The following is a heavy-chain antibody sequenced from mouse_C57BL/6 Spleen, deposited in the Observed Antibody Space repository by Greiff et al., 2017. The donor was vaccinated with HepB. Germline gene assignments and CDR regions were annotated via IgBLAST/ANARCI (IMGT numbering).Heavy chain of an antibody. V-gene: IGHV1-82*01. CDR2: IYPGDGDT. Sequence: QVQLQQSGPELVKPGASVKISCKASGYAFSSSWMNWVKQRPGKGLEWIGLIYPGDGDTNYNGKFKGKATLTADKSSSTAYMQLSSLTSEDSAVYFCARWSNGEGAMDYWGQGTSVTVSS. D-gene: IGHD4-1*01. J-gene: IGHJ4*01. CDR3: ARWSNGEGAMDY. CDR1: GYAFSSSW.